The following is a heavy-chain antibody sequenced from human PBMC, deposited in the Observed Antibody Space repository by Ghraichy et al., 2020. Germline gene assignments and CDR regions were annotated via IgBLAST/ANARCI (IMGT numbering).Heavy chain of an antibody. D-gene: IGHD6-6*01. Sequence: SVKVSCKASGGTFSSYAISWVRQAPGQGLEWMGRIIPILGIANYAQKFQGRVTITADKSTSTAYMELSSLRSEDTAVYYCAREEGGSSSVYYYGMDVWGQGTTVTVSS. CDR2: IIPILGIA. V-gene: IGHV1-69*04. J-gene: IGHJ6*02. CDR1: GGTFSSYA. CDR3: AREEGGSSSVYYYGMDV.